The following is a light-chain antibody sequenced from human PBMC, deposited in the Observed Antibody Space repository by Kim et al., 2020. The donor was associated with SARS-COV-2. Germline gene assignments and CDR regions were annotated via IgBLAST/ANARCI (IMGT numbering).Light chain of an antibody. CDR1: QTVGSH. CDR3: QQTYSIPT. CDR2: GAS. V-gene: IGKV1-39*01. J-gene: IGKJ1*01. Sequence: DIQMTQSPLSLSASVGDTVTITCRASQTVGSHLNRFQHKPGKVPKLLIFGASNLQRGAPSRFSASGSGTDFTLTISSLQPEDFVTYYCQQTYSIPTFGPGTKVDIK.